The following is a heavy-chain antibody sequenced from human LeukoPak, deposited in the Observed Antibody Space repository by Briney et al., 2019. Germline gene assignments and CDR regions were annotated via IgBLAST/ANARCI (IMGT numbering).Heavy chain of an antibody. D-gene: IGHD6-25*01. Sequence: ASVKVSCKASGYTFTKFDISWVRQAPGQEFEWMGWISPYNDNTNYAKKFQGRVTLTTDTSTSTAYMELRGLTSDDTAVYYCAREPSGLLFDYWGLGTLVTVSS. CDR2: ISPYNDNT. CDR3: AREPSGLLFDY. CDR1: GYTFTKFD. J-gene: IGHJ4*02. V-gene: IGHV1-18*01.